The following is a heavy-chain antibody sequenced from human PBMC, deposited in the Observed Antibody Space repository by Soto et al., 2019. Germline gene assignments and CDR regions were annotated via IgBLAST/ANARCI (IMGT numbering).Heavy chain of an antibody. CDR3: AKGRAGKSKGYSYGYYFDY. Sequence: SQTLSLTCAISGDSVSSNSAAWNWIRQSPSRGLEWLGRTYYRSKWYNDYAVSVKSRITINPDTSKNQFSLQLNSVTPEDTAVYYCAKGRAGKSKGYSYGYYFDYWGQGTLVTVSS. D-gene: IGHD5-18*01. J-gene: IGHJ4*02. V-gene: IGHV6-1*01. CDR2: TYYRSKWYN. CDR1: GDSVSSNSAA.